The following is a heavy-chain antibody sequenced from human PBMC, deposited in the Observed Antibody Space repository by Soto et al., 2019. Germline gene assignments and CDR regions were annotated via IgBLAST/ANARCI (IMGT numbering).Heavy chain of an antibody. J-gene: IGHJ4*02. Sequence: EVQLLESGGGLVQPGGSLRLSCAASGFTFSSYAMSWVRQAPGKGLEWVSAISGSGGSTYYADSVKGRFTISRDNSKNTLYLQMNSLRAEDTAXXXXXXXXXXXXXXFXYWGQGTLVTVSS. V-gene: IGHV3-23*01. CDR1: GFTFSSYA. CDR2: ISGSGGST. CDR3: XXXXXXXXXXFXY.